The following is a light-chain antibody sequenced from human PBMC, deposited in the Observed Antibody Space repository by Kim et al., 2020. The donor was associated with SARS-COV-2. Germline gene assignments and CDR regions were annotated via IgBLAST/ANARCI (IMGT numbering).Light chain of an antibody. J-gene: IGLJ3*02. CDR2: SNN. CDR1: SSNIGRNT. Sequence: GQRVTISGSGSSSNIGRNTVNWYQQLPGTAPKLHIYSNNQRPSGVPDRFSGSKSGTSASLAISGLQSEDEADYYCAAWDDSLNGWVFGGGTQLTVL. V-gene: IGLV1-44*01. CDR3: AAWDDSLNGWV.